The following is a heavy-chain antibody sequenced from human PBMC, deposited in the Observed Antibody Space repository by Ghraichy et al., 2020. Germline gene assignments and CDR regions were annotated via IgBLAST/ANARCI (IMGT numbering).Heavy chain of an antibody. J-gene: IGHJ4*02. V-gene: IGHV3-7*01. CDR1: GFTFSNFW. Sequence: GGSLNISCAVSGFTFSNFWMSWVRQAPGKGPEWVANINKDGSEKNYVDSVKGRFTISRDNAKNSLYLQMNSLRAEDTAVYYCSDFDYWGQGTLVTVFS. CDR3: SDFDY. CDR2: INKDGSEK.